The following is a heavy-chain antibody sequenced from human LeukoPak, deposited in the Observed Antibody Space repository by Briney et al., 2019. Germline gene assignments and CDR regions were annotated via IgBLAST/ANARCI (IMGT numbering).Heavy chain of an antibody. CDR3: ARGGTYYDFWSGYYHFDY. CDR1: GGSISSSSYY. J-gene: IGHJ4*02. V-gene: IGHV4-39*07. Sequence: SETLSLTCTVSGGSISSSSYYWGWIRQPPGKGLEWIGEINHSGSTNYNPSLKSRVTISVDTSKNQFSLKLSSVTAADTAVYYCARGGTYYDFWSGYYHFDYWGQGTLVTVSS. D-gene: IGHD3-3*01. CDR2: INHSGST.